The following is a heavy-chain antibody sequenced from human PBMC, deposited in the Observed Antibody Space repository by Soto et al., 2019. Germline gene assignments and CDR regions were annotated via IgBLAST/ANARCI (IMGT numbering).Heavy chain of an antibody. CDR2: IIPIFGTA. D-gene: IGHD3-3*01. V-gene: IGHV1-69*13. J-gene: IGHJ4*02. CDR3: ARARITIFGVVIPHFDY. CDR1: GGTFSSYA. Sequence: AVKVSCKASGGTFSSYAISWVRQAPGQGLEWMGGIIPIFGTANYAQKFQGRVTITADESTSTAYMELSSLRSEDTAVYYCARARITIFGVVIPHFDYWGQGTLVTVSS.